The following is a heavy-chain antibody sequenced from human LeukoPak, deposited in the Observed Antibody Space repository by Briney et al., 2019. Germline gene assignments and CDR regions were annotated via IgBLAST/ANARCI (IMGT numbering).Heavy chain of an antibody. CDR3: ARHDLGGRSPFDC. J-gene: IGHJ4*02. CDR1: GNTFTTYY. CDR2: VNPSGDST. D-gene: IGHD2-15*01. V-gene: IGHV1-46*01. Sequence: ASVKVSCKTSGNTFTTYYMHWARQAPGQGLDWLGIVNPSGDSTTYAQKFQGRVTTTRDTSTSTVYMDLSSLRSEDTAVYYCARHDLGGRSPFDCWGQGTLVTVSS.